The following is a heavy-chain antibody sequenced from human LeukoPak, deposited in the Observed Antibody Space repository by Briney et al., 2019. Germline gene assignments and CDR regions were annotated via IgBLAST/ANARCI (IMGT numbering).Heavy chain of an antibody. CDR1: GGSISSYY. CDR3: ARASRWGTIDY. D-gene: IGHD1-14*01. CDR2: IYYSGST. Sequence: PSETLSLTCTVSGGSISSYYWSWIRQPPGKGLEWIGYIYYSGSTNYNPSLKSRVTISVDTSKNQFSLKLSSVTAADTAVYYCARASRWGTIDYWGQGTLVTVSS. J-gene: IGHJ4*02. V-gene: IGHV4-59*01.